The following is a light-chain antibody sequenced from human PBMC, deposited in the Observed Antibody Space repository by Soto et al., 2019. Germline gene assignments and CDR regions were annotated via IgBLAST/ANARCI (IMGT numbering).Light chain of an antibody. J-gene: IGKJ1*01. Sequence: DIQMTQSPSTLSSSVGDRVTITCRATQTINTRLAWYQQKPGRAPKRLIYYASSLESGVPSRFSGSGSGTEFTLTISDLQPDDCATYYCQHYDTYRATFGLGTKV. CDR2: YAS. CDR3: QHYDTYRAT. V-gene: IGKV1-5*01. CDR1: QTINTR.